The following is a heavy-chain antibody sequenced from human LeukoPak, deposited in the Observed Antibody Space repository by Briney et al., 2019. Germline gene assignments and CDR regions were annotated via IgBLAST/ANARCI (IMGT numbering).Heavy chain of an antibody. D-gene: IGHD6-6*01. CDR1: GYTFTSYY. Sequence: ASVKVSCKASGYTFTSYYMHWVRQAPGQGLEWMGIINPSGGSTSYAQKFQGRVTMTRDTSTSTVYMELSSLRSEDTAVYHCAREGARYSSSSHGPFDYWGQGTLVTVSS. J-gene: IGHJ4*02. CDR3: AREGARYSSSSHGPFDY. CDR2: INPSGGST. V-gene: IGHV1-46*01.